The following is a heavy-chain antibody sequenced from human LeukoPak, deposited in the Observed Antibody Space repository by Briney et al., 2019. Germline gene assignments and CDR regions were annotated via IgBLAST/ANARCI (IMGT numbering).Heavy chain of an antibody. CDR1: GGSISSYY. CDR2: IYYSGST. V-gene: IGHV4-59*01. J-gene: IGHJ6*02. Sequence: PSETLSLTCTVSGGSISSYYWSWIRQPPGKGLEWIGYIYYSGSTNYNPSLKSRVTISVDTSKNQFSLKLSSVTAADTTVYYCARGPYDFWSGYRQTYGKDVWGQGTTVTVSS. CDR3: ARGPYDFWSGYRQTYGKDV. D-gene: IGHD3-3*01.